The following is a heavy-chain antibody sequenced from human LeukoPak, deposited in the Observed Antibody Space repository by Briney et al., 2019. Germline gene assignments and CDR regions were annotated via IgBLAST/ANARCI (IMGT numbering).Heavy chain of an antibody. J-gene: IGHJ3*02. CDR1: GGSISSGGYS. CDR2: IYHSGST. D-gene: IGHD2-15*01. Sequence: SETLSLTCAVSGGSISSGGYSWSWIRQPPGKGLEWIGYIYHSGSTYYNPSLKSRVTISADRSKNQFSLKLSSVTAADTAVYYCALGRIYCSGGSCYWSGAFDIWGQGTMVTVSS. CDR3: ALGRIYCSGGSCYWSGAFDI. V-gene: IGHV4-30-2*01.